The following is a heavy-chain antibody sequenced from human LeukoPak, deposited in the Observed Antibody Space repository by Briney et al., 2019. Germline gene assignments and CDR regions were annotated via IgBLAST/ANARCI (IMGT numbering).Heavy chain of an antibody. CDR2: ISSSSSYI. Sequence: GGSLRLSCAASGFTFSSYSMNWVRQAPGKGLEWVSSISSSSSYIYYADSVKGRFTISRDNAKNSLYLQMNSLRAEDTAVYYCARDFGYCSGGSCDTWFDPWGQGTLVTVSS. D-gene: IGHD2-15*01. CDR1: GFTFSSYS. V-gene: IGHV3-21*01. CDR3: ARDFGYCSGGSCDTWFDP. J-gene: IGHJ5*02.